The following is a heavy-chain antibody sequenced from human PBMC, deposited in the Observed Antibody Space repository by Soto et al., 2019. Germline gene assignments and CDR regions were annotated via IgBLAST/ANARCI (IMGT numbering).Heavy chain of an antibody. V-gene: IGHV1-2*02. CDR3: ARAQYRSGWYRTNYYYYGMDV. CDR2: INPNSGGT. J-gene: IGHJ6*02. CDR1: GYTFTGYY. D-gene: IGHD6-19*01. Sequence: ASVKVSCKASGYTFTGYYMHWVRQAPGQGLEWMGWINPNSGGTNYAQKFQGRVTMTRDTSISTAYMELSRLRSDDTAVYYCARAQYRSGWYRTNYYYYGMDVWGQGTTVTV.